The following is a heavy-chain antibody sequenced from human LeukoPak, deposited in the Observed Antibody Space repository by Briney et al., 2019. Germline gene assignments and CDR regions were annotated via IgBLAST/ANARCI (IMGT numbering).Heavy chain of an antibody. V-gene: IGHV4-39*07. CDR1: GGSISSSSYY. CDR3: ARDNMIVVPQAFDI. CDR2: IYYSGST. Sequence: SETLSLTCTVSGGSISSSSYYWGWIRQPPGKGLEWIGSIYYSGSTYYNPSLKSRVTISVDTSKNQFSLKLSSVTAADTAVYYCARDNMIVVPQAFDIWGQGTMVTVSS. D-gene: IGHD3-22*01. J-gene: IGHJ3*02.